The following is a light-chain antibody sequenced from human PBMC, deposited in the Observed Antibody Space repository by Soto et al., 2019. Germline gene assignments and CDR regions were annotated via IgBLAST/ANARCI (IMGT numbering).Light chain of an antibody. Sequence: QAVVTQEPSLTVSPGGTVTLTCASSTGAVTSDSHPSWFQQQPGQAPRALIYSTNNKHSWTPARFSGSLLGGKAALTLSGVQPEDEAEYYCQLHYPGAYVFATGTKLTVL. J-gene: IGLJ1*01. CDR1: TGAVTSDSH. V-gene: IGLV7-43*01. CDR2: STN. CDR3: QLHYPGAYV.